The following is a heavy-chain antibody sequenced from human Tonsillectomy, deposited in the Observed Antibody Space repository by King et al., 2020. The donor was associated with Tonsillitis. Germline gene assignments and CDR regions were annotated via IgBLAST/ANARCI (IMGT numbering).Heavy chain of an antibody. D-gene: IGHD3-3*01. CDR3: ARGIRFLEWLASYFDY. CDR1: SGSFSGYY. Sequence: VQLQQWGAGLLEPSETLSLTCAVSSGSFSGYYWTWIRQSPGKGLEWIGEINHSGSTNYNPSLKSRVTISIDTSKHQFSLRLTSMTAADTALYYCARGIRFLEWLASYFDYWGQGTLVTVSS. J-gene: IGHJ4*02. CDR2: INHSGST. V-gene: IGHV4-34*01.